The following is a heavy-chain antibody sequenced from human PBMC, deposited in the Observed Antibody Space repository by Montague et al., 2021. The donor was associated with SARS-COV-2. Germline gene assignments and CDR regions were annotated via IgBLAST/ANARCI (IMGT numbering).Heavy chain of an antibody. CDR2: KYYSGST. CDR1: GASISSRSYY. J-gene: IGHJ6*02. CDR3: ARVPYRLLFVPRYYGMDV. D-gene: IGHD2-2*01. Sequence: SETLSLTCTVSGASISSRSYYWGWLRQPPGKGLEWIGFKYYSGSTYYNPTLKSRVTISVDTSKNQLSLKLSSATAADTAVYYCARVPYRLLFVPRYYGMDVWGQGTTVTVSS. V-gene: IGHV4-39*01.